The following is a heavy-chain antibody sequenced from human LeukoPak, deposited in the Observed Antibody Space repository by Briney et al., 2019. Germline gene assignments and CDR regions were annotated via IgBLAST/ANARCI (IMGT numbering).Heavy chain of an antibody. V-gene: IGHV3-21*01. D-gene: IGHD2-2*01. Sequence: GGSLRLSCAASGFTFSSYSMNWVRQAPGKGLEWVSSISSSSSYIYYADSVKGRFTISRDNAKNSLYLQMNSLRAEDTAVYYCARESWDIVVVPAALDYWGQGTLVTASS. J-gene: IGHJ4*02. CDR2: ISSSSSYI. CDR1: GFTFSSYS. CDR3: ARESWDIVVVPAALDY.